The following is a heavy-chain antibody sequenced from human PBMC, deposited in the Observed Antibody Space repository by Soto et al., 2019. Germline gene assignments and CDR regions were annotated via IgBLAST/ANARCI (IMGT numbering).Heavy chain of an antibody. D-gene: IGHD4-17*01. V-gene: IGHV2-5*02. CDR2: IYWDDDK. CDR3: AHRPDYGDFLDY. CDR1: GFSLSTSGVG. Sequence: QITLKESGPTPVKPTQTLTLTCTFSGFSLSTSGVGVGWIRQPPGKALEWLALIYWDDDKRYSPSLKSRLTITKDTSKNQVVLTMTNMDPVDTATYYCAHRPDYGDFLDYWGQGTLVTVSS. J-gene: IGHJ4*02.